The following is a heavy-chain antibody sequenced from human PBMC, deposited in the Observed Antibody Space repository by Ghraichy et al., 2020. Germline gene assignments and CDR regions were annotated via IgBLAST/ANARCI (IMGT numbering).Heavy chain of an antibody. J-gene: IGHJ6*02. CDR2: IYSGGGT. CDR1: GFTVSSNY. Sequence: GGSLRLTCAASGFTVSSNYMSWVRQAPGKGLEWVSVIYSGGGTYYADSVKGRFTISRDNSKNTLYLQMNSLRAEDTAVYYCASHSSSWYEDCYGMDVWGQGTTVTVSS. CDR3: ASHSSSWYEDCYGMDV. D-gene: IGHD6-13*01. V-gene: IGHV3-53*01.